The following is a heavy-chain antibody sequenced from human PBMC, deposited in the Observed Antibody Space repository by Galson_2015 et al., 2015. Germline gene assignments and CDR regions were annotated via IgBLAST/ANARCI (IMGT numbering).Heavy chain of an antibody. D-gene: IGHD2/OR15-2a*01. CDR1: GFTFSTYE. Sequence: SLRLSCAASGFTFSTYEMNWVRQAPGKGLEWVSYISSSGNTIYYADSVRGRFTISRDNAKYSLYLQLNSLRAEDTAFYFCARTHLLSGPSDYWGQGTLVTVSS. J-gene: IGHJ4*02. V-gene: IGHV3-48*03. CDR3: ARTHLLSGPSDY. CDR2: ISSSGNTI.